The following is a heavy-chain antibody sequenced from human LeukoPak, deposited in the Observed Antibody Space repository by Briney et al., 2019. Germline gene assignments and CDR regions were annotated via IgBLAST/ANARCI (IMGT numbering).Heavy chain of an antibody. J-gene: IGHJ6*03. D-gene: IGHD3-16*02. V-gene: IGHV1-46*01. CDR1: GYTFTSYY. CDR3: ARDPAYYDYVWGSYRHALGYYYYMDV. Sequence: ASVKVSCKASGYTFTSYYMHWVRQAPGQGLEWMGLINPTGGSTGYAQKFQGRVTMTRDTSISTAYMELSRLRSDDTAVYYCARDPAYYDYVWGSYRHALGYYYYMDVWGKGTTVTVSS. CDR2: INPTGGST.